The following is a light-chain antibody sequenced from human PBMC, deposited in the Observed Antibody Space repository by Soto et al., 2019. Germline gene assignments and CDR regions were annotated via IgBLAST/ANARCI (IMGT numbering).Light chain of an antibody. V-gene: IGKV3-20*01. CDR1: QSVRSSY. J-gene: IGKJ4*01. Sequence: ELVLTQSPVTLSLSPGERATLSCRAIQSVRSSYLAWYQQKHGQAPRLLIYGASSRATGIPDRFSGSGSGTHFTLTISRLESEDFEMYYCQQYGSTPTFGGGTKGEIK. CDR2: GAS. CDR3: QQYGSTPT.